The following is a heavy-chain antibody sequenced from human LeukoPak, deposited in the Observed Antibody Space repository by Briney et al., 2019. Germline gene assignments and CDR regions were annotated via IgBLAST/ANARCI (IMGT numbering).Heavy chain of an antibody. CDR2: ISSGSSYI. D-gene: IGHD3-9*01. Sequence: PGGSLRLSCAASGFTFSSYSMNWVRQAPGKGLEWVSSISSGSSYIYYADSVKGRFTISRDNAKNSLYLQMNSLRAEDTAVYYCARGDDILTGYYYYGMDVWGQGTTVTVSS. CDR3: ARGDDILTGYYYYGMDV. V-gene: IGHV3-21*01. CDR1: GFTFSSYS. J-gene: IGHJ6*02.